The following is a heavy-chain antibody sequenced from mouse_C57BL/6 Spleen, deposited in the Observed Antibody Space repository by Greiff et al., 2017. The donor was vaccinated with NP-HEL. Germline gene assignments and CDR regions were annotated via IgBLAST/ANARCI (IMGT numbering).Heavy chain of an antibody. CDR2: IDPSDSYT. CDR3: ARSDGNYNGDFDY. Sequence: QVQLQQPGAELVRPGTSVKLSCKASSYTFTSYWMHWVKQRPGQGLEWIGVIDPSDSYTNYNQKFKGKATLTVDTSSSTAYMQLSSLTSEDSAVYYCARSDGNYNGDFDYWGQGTTLTVSS. V-gene: IGHV1-59*01. CDR1: SYTFTSYW. D-gene: IGHD2-1*01. J-gene: IGHJ2*01.